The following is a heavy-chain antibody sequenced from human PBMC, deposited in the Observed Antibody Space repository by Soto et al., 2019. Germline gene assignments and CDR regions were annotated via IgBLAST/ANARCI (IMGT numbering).Heavy chain of an antibody. V-gene: IGHV4-59*03. CDR3: ATRITVFGLLIPPFDP. D-gene: IGHD3-3*01. CDR2: IHYSGNS. CDR1: GDSIISYF. Sequence: SETLSLTCTVSGDSIISYFWTWIRQSPGKGLQWIGYIHYSGNSNYNPSLKSRVTMSVDTSKNQFSLRLSSVTAADTAIYYCATRITVFGLLIPPFDPWGQGTQVTVSS. J-gene: IGHJ5*02.